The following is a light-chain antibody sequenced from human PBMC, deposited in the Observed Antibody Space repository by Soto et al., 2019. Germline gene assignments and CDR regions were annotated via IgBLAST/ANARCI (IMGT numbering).Light chain of an antibody. J-gene: IGKJ4*01. CDR2: DAS. CDR3: QQFSSYPLT. Sequence: EFVLTQSPGTLSLSLGDRATLSCRASQTVRNNYLAWYQQKPGQAPRLLIYDASSRATGIPDRFSGGGSGTDFTLTISRLEPEDFAVYYCQQFSSYPLTFGGGTKVDIK. CDR1: QTVRNNY. V-gene: IGKV3-20*01.